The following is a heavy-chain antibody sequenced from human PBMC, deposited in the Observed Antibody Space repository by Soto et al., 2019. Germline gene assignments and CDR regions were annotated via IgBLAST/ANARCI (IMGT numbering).Heavy chain of an antibody. CDR3: ARAVIRPPRPGPFFDY. CDR1: SDSISSYY. CDR2: IYYSGST. D-gene: IGHD3-3*02. J-gene: IGHJ4*02. Sequence: PSETLSLTCTVSSDSISSYYWIWIRXSPGKGLEWIGYIYYSGSTNYNPSLKSRVTISGDTSKNQFSMKLSSVTAADTAVYYCARAVIRPPRPGPFFDYWGQRTLVTVSS. V-gene: IGHV4-59*12.